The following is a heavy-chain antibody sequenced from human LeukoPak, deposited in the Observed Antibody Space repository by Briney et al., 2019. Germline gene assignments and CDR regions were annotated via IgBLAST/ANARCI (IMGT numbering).Heavy chain of an antibody. J-gene: IGHJ4*02. CDR1: GFTFSSYA. CDR2: ISYDGSNK. Sequence: GGSLRLSCAASGFTFSSYAMHWVRQAPGKGLEWVAVISYDGSNKYYADSVKGRFTISRDNSKNTLYLQMNSLRAEDTAVYYCARDGADWWIVATSPLDYWGQGTLVTVSS. CDR3: ARDGADWWIVATSPLDY. D-gene: IGHD5-12*01. V-gene: IGHV3-30-3*01.